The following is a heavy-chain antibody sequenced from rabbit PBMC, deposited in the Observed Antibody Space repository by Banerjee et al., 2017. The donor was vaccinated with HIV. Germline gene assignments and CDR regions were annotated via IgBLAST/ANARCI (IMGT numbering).Heavy chain of an antibody. J-gene: IGHJ4*01. V-gene: IGHV1S40*01. Sequence: QSLEESGGDLVKPGASLTLTCTASGFSFSNNNCMCWVRQAPGKGLEWIACIYAGDDDRTYYATWAKGRFTITKTSSTTVTLQMTSLTAADTATYFCARDNADSSHYSFDLWGQGTLVTVS. CDR3: ARDNADSSHYSFDL. CDR1: GFSFSNNNC. CDR2: IYAGDDDRT. D-gene: IGHD8-1*01.